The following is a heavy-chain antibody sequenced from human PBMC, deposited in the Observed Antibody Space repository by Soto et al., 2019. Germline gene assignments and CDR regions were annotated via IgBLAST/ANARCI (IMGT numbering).Heavy chain of an antibody. J-gene: IGHJ3*02. CDR2: KYSGGST. Sequence: LRLSCAASGFTVSSNYMSWVRQAPGKGLERDSIKYSGGSTYNADSVKGRFTISRHNSKNTLYPQMNSLRAEDTAVYYCARYRYYDSSGYYYRAFDIWGQGTMVTVSS. D-gene: IGHD3-22*01. V-gene: IGHV3-53*04. CDR1: GFTVSSNY. CDR3: ARYRYYDSSGYYYRAFDI.